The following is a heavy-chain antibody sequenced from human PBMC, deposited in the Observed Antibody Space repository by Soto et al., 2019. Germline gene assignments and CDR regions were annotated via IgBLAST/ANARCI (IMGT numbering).Heavy chain of an antibody. V-gene: IGHV3-11*01. CDR1: GFFFGDYY. CDR3: ARVRGSGGCTHWYGYYFDY. J-gene: IGHJ4*02. CDR2: IFWRGEGT. D-gene: IGHD2-8*02. Sequence: QVQLVESGGGLVTPAGSLRLSCAASGFFFGDYYMSWFRQAPGKGLEWVSNIFWRGEGTQYADSVQGRFTISRDNAKNSLYLYMTSLRAEDTAVYYCARVRGSGGCTHWYGYYFDYWGQGTQVIVSS.